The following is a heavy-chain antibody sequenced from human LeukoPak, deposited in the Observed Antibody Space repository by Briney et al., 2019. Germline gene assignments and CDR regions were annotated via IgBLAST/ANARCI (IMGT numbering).Heavy chain of an antibody. D-gene: IGHD5-18*01. CDR2: ISSSSSYI. CDR3: ARDGLNTAMVLY. CDR1: GFTFSSYS. J-gene: IGHJ4*02. V-gene: IGHV3-21*01. Sequence: GGSLRLSCAASGFTFSSYSMNWVRQAPGKGLGWVSSISSSSSYIYYADSVKGRFTISRDNAKNSLYLQMNSLRAEDTAVYYCARDGLNTAMVLYWGQGTLVTVSS.